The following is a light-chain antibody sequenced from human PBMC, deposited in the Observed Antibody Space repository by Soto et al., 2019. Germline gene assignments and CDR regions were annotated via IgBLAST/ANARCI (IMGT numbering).Light chain of an antibody. CDR3: QHFGYPQWT. V-gene: IGKV3-20*01. J-gene: IGKJ1*01. CDR2: GTS. CDR1: QSVTDNY. Sequence: EIVLTQSPGTLSLSPGERATLSCRASQSVTDNYLSWYQQRPGQAPRLLIYGTSSRATGIPDRFSGSRSGTDFTLTISRLEPEDSAVYYCQHFGYPQWTFGRGTKVDIK.